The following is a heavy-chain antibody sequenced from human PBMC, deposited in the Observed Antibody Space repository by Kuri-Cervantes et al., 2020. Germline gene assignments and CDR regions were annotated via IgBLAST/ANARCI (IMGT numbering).Heavy chain of an antibody. D-gene: IGHD6-13*01. CDR3: ARDYGGIAAADAFDI. J-gene: IGHJ3*02. V-gene: IGHV3-7*01. CDR1: GFTFSSYW. Sequence: GESLKISCAASGFTFSSYWMSWVRQAPGKGLEWVANIKQDGSEKYYVDSVKGRFTISRDNAKNSLYLQMNSLRAEDTAVYYCARDYGGIAAADAFDIWGQGTMVTVSS. CDR2: IKQDGSEK.